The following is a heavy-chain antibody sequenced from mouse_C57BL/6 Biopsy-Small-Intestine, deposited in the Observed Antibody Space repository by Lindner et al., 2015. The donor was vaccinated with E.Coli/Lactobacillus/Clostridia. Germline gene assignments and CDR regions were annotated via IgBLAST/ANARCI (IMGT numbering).Heavy chain of an antibody. J-gene: IGHJ4*01. V-gene: IGHV5-17*01. CDR2: ISSGSSTI. D-gene: IGHD1-1*01. Sequence: VQLQESGGGSVKPGGSLKLSCTASGFTFSDYGMHWVRQAPEKGLEWVAYISSGSSTIYYADTVKGRFTISRDNAKNTLFLQMTSLRSEDTAMYYCARRFITTVVASYYVMDYWGQGTSVTVSS. CDR1: GFTFSDYG. CDR3: ARRFITTVVASYYVMDY.